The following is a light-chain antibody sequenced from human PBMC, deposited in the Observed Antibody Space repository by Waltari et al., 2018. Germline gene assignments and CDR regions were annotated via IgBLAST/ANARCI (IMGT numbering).Light chain of an antibody. CDR1: QSVGTY. J-gene: IGKJ2*01. CDR3: QQRSNGTPHT. CDR2: DAS. V-gene: IGKV3-11*01. Sequence: EIVLTQSPATLSLSPGETATLSCRAGQSVGTYLAGYQQKPGQVPRLLIYDASNRSKGMPARFRGSGSGTDFTLNISNLEAEDFAVYYCQQRSNGTPHTFGQGARLEIK.